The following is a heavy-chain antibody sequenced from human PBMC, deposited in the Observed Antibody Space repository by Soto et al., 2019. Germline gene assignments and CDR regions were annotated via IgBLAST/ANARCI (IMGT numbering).Heavy chain of an antibody. CDR2: ISGSGGST. V-gene: IGHV3-23*01. J-gene: IGHJ4*02. Sequence: EVQLLESGGGLVQPGGSLRLSCAASGFTFSSYAMSWVRQAPGKGLEWVSAISGSGGSTYYADSVKGRFTISRDNSKNQLYLQMNSLRAEDTAVYYCAKGLAVTYWGGVFDYWGQGTLVTVSS. CDR1: GFTFSSYA. D-gene: IGHD4-17*01. CDR3: AKGLAVTYWGGVFDY.